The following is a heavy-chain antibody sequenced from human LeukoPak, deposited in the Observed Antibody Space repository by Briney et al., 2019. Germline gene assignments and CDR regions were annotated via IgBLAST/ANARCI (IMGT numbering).Heavy chain of an antibody. Sequence: GGSLRLSCAASGFTFSSYAMSWVRQAPGKGLEWVSAISGSGGSTYYADSVKGRFTISRDNSKNTLYLQMNSLRAEDTAVYYCARPAAFQVPAAPSVEYFQHWGQGTLVTVSS. V-gene: IGHV3-23*01. CDR3: ARPAAFQVPAAPSVEYFQH. J-gene: IGHJ1*01. D-gene: IGHD2-2*01. CDR1: GFTFSSYA. CDR2: ISGSGGST.